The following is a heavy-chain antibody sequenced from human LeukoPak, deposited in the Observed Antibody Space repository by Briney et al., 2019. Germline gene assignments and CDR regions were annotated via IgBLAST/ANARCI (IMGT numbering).Heavy chain of an antibody. CDR2: IYYSGST. CDR1: GGSISSGDYY. Sequence: SETLSLTCTVSGGSISSGDYYRSWIRQPPGKGLEWIGYIYYSGSTYYNPSLKSRVTISVDTSKNQFSLKLSSVTAADTAVYYCARSPALINYGSGNFDYWGQGTLVTVSS. V-gene: IGHV4-30-4*01. J-gene: IGHJ4*02. D-gene: IGHD3-10*01. CDR3: ARSPALINYGSGNFDY.